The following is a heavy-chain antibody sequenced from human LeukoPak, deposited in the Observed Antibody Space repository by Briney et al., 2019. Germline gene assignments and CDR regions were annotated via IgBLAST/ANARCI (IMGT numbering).Heavy chain of an antibody. Sequence: ASVKVSCKASGYTFTSYAMHWVRQAPGQRLEWMGWINAGNGNTKYSQKFQGRVTMTRDTSISTAYMELSRLRSDDTAVYYCAREYKEDYGDYLFDYWGQGTLVTVSS. V-gene: IGHV1-3*01. CDR3: AREYKEDYGDYLFDY. CDR1: GYTFTSYA. CDR2: INAGNGNT. D-gene: IGHD4-17*01. J-gene: IGHJ4*02.